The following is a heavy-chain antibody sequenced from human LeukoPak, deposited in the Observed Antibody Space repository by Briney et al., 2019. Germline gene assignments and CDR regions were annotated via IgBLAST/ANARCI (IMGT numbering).Heavy chain of an antibody. CDR1: GGSFSGYY. D-gene: IGHD5-18*01. J-gene: IGHJ4*02. CDR2: INHSGST. CDR3: ARGRGYSYGPPGY. V-gene: IGHV4-34*01. Sequence: PSETLSLTCAVYGGSFSGYYWSWIRQPPGKGLEWIGEINHSGSTNYNPSLKSRVTISVGTSKNQFSLKLSSVTAADTAVYYCARGRGYSYGPPGYWGQGTLVTVSS.